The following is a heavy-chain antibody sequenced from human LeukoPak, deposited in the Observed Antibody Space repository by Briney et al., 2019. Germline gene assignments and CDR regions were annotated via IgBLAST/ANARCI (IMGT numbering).Heavy chain of an antibody. CDR3: ARGYDYYDSSGYFGY. V-gene: IGHV4-34*01. J-gene: IGHJ4*02. CDR1: GGSFSGYY. Sequence: ASETLSLTCAVYGGSFSGYYWSWIRQPPGKGLEWIGEINHSGSTNYNPSLKSRVTISVDTSKNQLSLKLSSVTAADTAVYYCARGYDYYDSSGYFGYWGQGTLVTVSS. CDR2: INHSGST. D-gene: IGHD3-22*01.